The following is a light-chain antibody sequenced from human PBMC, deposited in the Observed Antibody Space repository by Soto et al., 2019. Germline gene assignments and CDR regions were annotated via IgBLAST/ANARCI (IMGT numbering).Light chain of an antibody. CDR1: SGNIATNY. CDR2: DDN. V-gene: IGLV6-57*04. J-gene: IGLJ2*01. CDR3: QSYDSNNPVV. Sequence: NFMLTQPRSVSESPGKTVTISCTPTSGNIATNYVQWHQHRPGSAPRSVIYDDNERPSGVPDRFSGSVDRSSNSASLTISGLKTEDEADYYCQSYDSNNPVVFGGGTKLTVL.